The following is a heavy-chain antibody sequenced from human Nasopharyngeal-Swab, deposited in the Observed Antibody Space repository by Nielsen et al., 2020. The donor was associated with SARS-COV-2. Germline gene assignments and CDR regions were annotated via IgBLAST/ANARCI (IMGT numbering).Heavy chain of an antibody. J-gene: IGHJ4*02. Sequence: GGSLRLSCAASGFTFSDYDMHWVRQAPGKGLEHVSGISRYGRSIFFADSVRDRFTISRDNSKNTLYLQMGGLRAEDMAVYYCARAPYSGSYYGFDYWGQGTLVTVSS. D-gene: IGHD1-26*01. CDR1: GFTFSDYD. CDR2: ISRYGRSI. CDR3: ARAPYSGSYYGFDY. V-gene: IGHV3-64*02.